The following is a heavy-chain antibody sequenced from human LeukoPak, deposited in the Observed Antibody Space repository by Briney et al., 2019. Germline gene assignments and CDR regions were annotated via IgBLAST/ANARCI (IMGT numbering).Heavy chain of an antibody. D-gene: IGHD2-8*01. J-gene: IGHJ4*02. CDR3: ARDKSVSAPGFDY. Sequence: GGSLRLSRAASGFTFSDYYMSWIRQAPGKGLEWVSYISSSGSTIYYADSVKGRFTISRDNAKNSLYLQMNSLRAEDTAIYYCARDKSVSAPGFDYWGQGTLVTVSS. CDR1: GFTFSDYY. CDR2: ISSSGSTI. V-gene: IGHV3-11*01.